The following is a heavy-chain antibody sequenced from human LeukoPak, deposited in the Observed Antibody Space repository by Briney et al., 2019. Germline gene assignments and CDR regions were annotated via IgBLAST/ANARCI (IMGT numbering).Heavy chain of an antibody. V-gene: IGHV4-4*02. Sequence: NPSGTLSLTCAVSGVSISSNLWWTWVRQPPGKGLEWIAEIHHSGSINYNPSLKSRVTISVDKAKNQFSLNLNSVTAADTAVYYCARYRVYATHQGAYNWFDPWGQGTLVTVSS. CDR3: ARYRVYATHQGAYNWFDP. J-gene: IGHJ5*02. D-gene: IGHD2-8*01. CDR1: GVSISSNLW. CDR2: IHHSGSI.